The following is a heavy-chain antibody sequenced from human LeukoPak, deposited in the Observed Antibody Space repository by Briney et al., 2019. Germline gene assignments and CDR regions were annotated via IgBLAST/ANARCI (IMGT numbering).Heavy chain of an antibody. Sequence: SVKVSCKASGCTFTSYAISWVRQAPGQGLEWMGGIIPIFGTANYAQKFQGRVTITADRSTSTAYMELSSLRSEDTAVYYCARRPNIVGATGWFDPWGQGTLVTVSS. D-gene: IGHD1-26*01. CDR3: ARRPNIVGATGWFDP. J-gene: IGHJ5*02. CDR2: IIPIFGTA. V-gene: IGHV1-69*06. CDR1: GCTFTSYA.